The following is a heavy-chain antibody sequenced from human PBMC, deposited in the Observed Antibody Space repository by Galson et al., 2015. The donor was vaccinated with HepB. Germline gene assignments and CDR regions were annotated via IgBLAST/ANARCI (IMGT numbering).Heavy chain of an antibody. V-gene: IGHV3-23*01. CDR2: VSGNGGET. CDR1: GFTFSDYA. CDR3: VRGGWGNYFAP. Sequence: SLRLSCAASGFTFSDYAMSWVRQSPGKWLEWVSLVSGNGGETYYGDSVKGRVTISRDNSKDTLYVQMNSLRAEDTAVYYCVRGGWGNYFAPWGQGTLVTVSS. D-gene: IGHD1-7*01. J-gene: IGHJ5*02.